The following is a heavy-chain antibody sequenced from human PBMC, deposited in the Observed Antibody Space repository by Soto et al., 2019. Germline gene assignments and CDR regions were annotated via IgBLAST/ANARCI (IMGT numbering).Heavy chain of an antibody. Sequence: EAQLLESGGGLVQPGGSLRLSCAASGFTFSSYAMSWVRQAPGTGLEWVSAISGGGGSTYYADSVKGRFTISRDNSKNTLYLQMNSLSAEDTAVYYCAKALNYDILTGRYYNYGMDVWGQGTTVTVSS. V-gene: IGHV3-23*01. D-gene: IGHD3-9*01. J-gene: IGHJ6*02. CDR2: ISGGGGST. CDR3: AKALNYDILTGRYYNYGMDV. CDR1: GFTFSSYA.